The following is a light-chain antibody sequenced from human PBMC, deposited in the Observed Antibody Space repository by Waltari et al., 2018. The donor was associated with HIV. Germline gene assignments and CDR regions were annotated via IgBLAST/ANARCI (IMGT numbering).Light chain of an antibody. CDR3: QQYNHWPWT. Sequence: EIVMTQSPDTLSVSGERATLSCRASQSVTTNLAWYQQKPGQAPRLLFYGSSTRAIGLPDRFSGSGSGTEFTLTISSRQSEDSAVYYCQQYNHWPWTFGQGTTVEIK. CDR2: GSS. V-gene: IGKV3-15*01. J-gene: IGKJ1*01. CDR1: QSVTTN.